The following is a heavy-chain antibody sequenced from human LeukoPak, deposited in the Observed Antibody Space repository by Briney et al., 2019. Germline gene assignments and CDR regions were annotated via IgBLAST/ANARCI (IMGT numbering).Heavy chain of an antibody. Sequence: GGSLRLSCAASEFTVSNNYMNWVRQAPGKGLEWVSVIYSGGSTYYADSVKGRFTISRDNSKNTLYLQMNSLRVEDTAVYYCAGDGDGYNWGQLAYWGQGSLVTVSS. CDR3: AGDGDGYNWGQLAY. V-gene: IGHV3-53*01. D-gene: IGHD5-24*01. J-gene: IGHJ4*02. CDR2: IYSGGST. CDR1: EFTVSNNY.